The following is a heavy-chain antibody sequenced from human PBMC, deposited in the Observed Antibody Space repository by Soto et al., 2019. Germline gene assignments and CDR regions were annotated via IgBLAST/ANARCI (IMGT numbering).Heavy chain of an antibody. D-gene: IGHD3-3*01. J-gene: IGHJ3*02. CDR3: ARDQDDSRDAFDI. Sequence: EVHLVESGGGLVQPGGSLRLSCAASGITFSNYWMTWVRQAPGKGLEWVANIKQDGSEKYYVDSVKGRFTISRDNAKNSLYQQMNSLRAEDTAVYYCARDQDDSRDAFDIWGQGTMVTVSS. CDR1: GITFSNYW. V-gene: IGHV3-7*01. CDR2: IKQDGSEK.